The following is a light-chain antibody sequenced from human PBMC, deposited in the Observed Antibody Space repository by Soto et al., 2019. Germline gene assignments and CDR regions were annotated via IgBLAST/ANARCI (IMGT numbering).Light chain of an antibody. CDR1: QSVSSSY. CDR2: GAS. CDR3: QQYVRSPWT. V-gene: IGKV3-20*01. J-gene: IGKJ1*01. Sequence: EIVLTQSPGTLSLSPGERATLSCRASQSVSSSYLAWYQQKGGQAPRLLIYGASSRATGIPDRVSGSGSGTDFTLTISRLETEDFAVYYCQQYVRSPWTFGQGTKVEIK.